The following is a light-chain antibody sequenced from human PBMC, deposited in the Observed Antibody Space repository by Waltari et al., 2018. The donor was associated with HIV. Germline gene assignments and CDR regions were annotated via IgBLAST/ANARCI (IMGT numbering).Light chain of an antibody. J-gene: IGKJ4*01. CDR3: QQYEKLPLT. CDR2: DAS. Sequence: IQVTQSPSSLSASVGDRVTITCQASQDINKYLNWYQQRLGKAPKLLIYDASNLETGVPSRFSGAGSGTEFTFNISSLQPEDFATYYCQQYEKLPLTFGEGPEWISN. CDR1: QDINKY. V-gene: IGKV1-33*01.